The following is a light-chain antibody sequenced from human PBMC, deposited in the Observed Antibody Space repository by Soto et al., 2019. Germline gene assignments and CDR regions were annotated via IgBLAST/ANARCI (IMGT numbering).Light chain of an antibody. CDR1: QTVTGSY. J-gene: IGKJ2*01. CDR2: GAS. V-gene: IGKV3-20*01. Sequence: EIVWTQSPGTLSLSPGERATLSCRASQTVTGSYLAWYQQKPGQAPRLVIYGASNRATGIPDRFSGSGSGTDFTLTISRLEPEDFAVYYSQQCGRSLKYTVRQGTTLEIK. CDR3: QQCGRSLKYT.